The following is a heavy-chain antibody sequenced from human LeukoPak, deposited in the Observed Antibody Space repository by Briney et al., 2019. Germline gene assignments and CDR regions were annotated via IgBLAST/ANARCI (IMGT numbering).Heavy chain of an antibody. CDR3: ATGDRVCEV. CDR2: IYYRGST. CDR1: GGSISGYY. D-gene: IGHD7-27*01. J-gene: IGHJ4*02. Sequence: SETLSLTCTVSGGSISGYYCSWIRQPPGEGLEYIGYIYYRGSTNYSPSLKSRVTMTVDTSKSQFSLKLRSVTAADTAVYYCATGDRVCEVWGQGTLATVSS. V-gene: IGHV4-59*01.